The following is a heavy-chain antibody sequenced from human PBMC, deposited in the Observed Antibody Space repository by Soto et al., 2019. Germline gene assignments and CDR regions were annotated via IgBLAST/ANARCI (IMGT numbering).Heavy chain of an antibody. CDR3: ARESEDLTSNFGY. CDR1: GFTFTRYS. CDR2: ISSTTNYI. J-gene: IGHJ4*02. Sequence: PVGSLRLSCAASGFTFTRYSMNWVRQAPGKGLEWVSSISSTTNYIYYGDSMKGRFTISRDNAKNSLYLEMNSLRAEDTAVYYCARESEDLTSNFGYWGQGTLVTVSS. V-gene: IGHV3-21*06.